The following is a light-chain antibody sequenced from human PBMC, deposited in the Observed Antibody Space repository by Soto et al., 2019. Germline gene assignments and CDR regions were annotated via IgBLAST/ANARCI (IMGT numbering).Light chain of an antibody. CDR1: QSVSSSY. Sequence: EMVLTQSPGTLSLSPRERATLSCRASQSVSSSYLAWYQQKPGQAPRLLIYGASSRATGIPYRFSGSGSATDFTLTISRLEPEDFAVYYCQQYDSSPLTFGGGTKVEIK. CDR2: GAS. CDR3: QQYDSSPLT. V-gene: IGKV3-20*01. J-gene: IGKJ4*01.